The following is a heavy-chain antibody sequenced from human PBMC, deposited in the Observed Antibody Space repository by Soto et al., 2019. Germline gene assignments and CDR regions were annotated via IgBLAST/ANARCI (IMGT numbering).Heavy chain of an antibody. CDR2: IYYTGST. CDR3: ARGGALMVFAEPPWFDP. Sequence: QVQLQESGPGLVKPSETLSLTCTVSGDSVSSGSYYWSWIRQAPGRGLEWIGNIYYTGSTNYNPSLKRRVTISIDTSKNQFSLRLSSVTAADTAVYYCARGGALMVFAEPPWFDPWGQGTLVIVSS. V-gene: IGHV4-61*01. CDR1: GDSVSSGSYY. D-gene: IGHD2-8*01. J-gene: IGHJ5*02.